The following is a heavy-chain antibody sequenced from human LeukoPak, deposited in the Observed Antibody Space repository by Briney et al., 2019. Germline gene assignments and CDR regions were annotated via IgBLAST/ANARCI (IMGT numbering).Heavy chain of an antibody. CDR1: GDSVSSNSAA. CDR3: ARESITMVRGVIWWFDP. Sequence: SQTLSLTCAISGDSVSSNSAAWNWISQSPSRGLEWLGRTYYRCKWYNDYAVSVKSRITINPDTSKNQFSLQLNSVTPEDTAVYYCARESITMVRGVIWWFDPWGQGTLVTVSS. V-gene: IGHV6-1*01. CDR2: TYYRCKWYN. D-gene: IGHD3-10*01. J-gene: IGHJ5*02.